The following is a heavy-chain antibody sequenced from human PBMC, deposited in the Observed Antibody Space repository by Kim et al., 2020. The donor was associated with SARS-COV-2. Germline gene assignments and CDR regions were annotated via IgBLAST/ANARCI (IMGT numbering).Heavy chain of an antibody. V-gene: IGHV3-30*18. CDR2: ISYDGNNK. D-gene: IGHD3-10*01. J-gene: IGHJ4*01. CDR3: AKDGAYGSGSYHLDY. Sequence: GGSLRLSCVASGFTFSSYGMHWVRQAPGKGLEWVALISYDGNNKYYIDSVKGRFTISRDNSKNALFLQMNSLRPEDTAVYYCAKDGAYGSGSYHLDYWG. CDR1: GFTFSSYG.